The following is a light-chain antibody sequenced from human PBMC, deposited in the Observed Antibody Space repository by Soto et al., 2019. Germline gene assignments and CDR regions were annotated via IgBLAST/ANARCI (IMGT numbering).Light chain of an antibody. V-gene: IGKV1-39*01. J-gene: IGKJ2*01. Sequence: DIQMTQSPASLSASVGDRVTITCRASQSISSFLNWYQQKPGKAPKFLIYATSSVQSDVPSRFSGSGSGTDFTLTINSLQPEDFAKYFCQQSFDTPFTFGQGTKVDIK. CDR2: ATS. CDR1: QSISSF. CDR3: QQSFDTPFT.